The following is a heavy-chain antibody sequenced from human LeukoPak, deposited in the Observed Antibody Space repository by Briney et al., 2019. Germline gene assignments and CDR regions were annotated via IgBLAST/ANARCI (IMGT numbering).Heavy chain of an antibody. CDR1: GGTFSSYA. D-gene: IGHD6-13*01. J-gene: IGHJ4*02. CDR2: IIPIFGTA. CDR3: ARGLGAAGNSGTDY. V-gene: IGHV1-69*13. Sequence: SVKASCKASGGTFSSYAISWVRQAPGQGLEWMGGIIPIFGTANYAQKFQGRVTITADESTSTAYMELSSLRSEDTAVYYCARGLGAAGNSGTDYWGQGTLVTVSS.